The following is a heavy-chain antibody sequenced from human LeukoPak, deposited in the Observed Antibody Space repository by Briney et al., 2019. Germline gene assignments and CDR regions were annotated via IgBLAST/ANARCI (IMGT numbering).Heavy chain of an antibody. V-gene: IGHV3-74*01. CDR3: SRALTGTRNGLDI. D-gene: IGHD3-9*01. Sequence: PGGSLRLPRAASTFTYTSDWMQWVRPPPGKGLVWVSRISNDGSSRNSADSVKGRFTIFRDDAKNTQYLQMISLRAEDTAVYYCSRALTGTRNGLDIWGQGTMVTVSS. J-gene: IGHJ3*02. CDR2: ISNDGSSR. CDR1: TFTYTSDW.